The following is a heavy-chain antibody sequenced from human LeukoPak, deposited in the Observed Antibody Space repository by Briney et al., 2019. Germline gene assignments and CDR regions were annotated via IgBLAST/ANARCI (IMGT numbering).Heavy chain of an antibody. CDR2: IYTSGST. J-gene: IGHJ2*01. V-gene: IGHV4-61*02. CDR1: GGSISSGSYY. Sequence: PSQTLSLTYTVSGGSISSGSYYWSWNRQPAGKGLDWIGRIYTSGSTNYNPSLKSRVTISVDTSKNQFSLKLSSVTAADTAVYYCARDQGRIWGRGTLVTVSS. CDR3: ARDQGRI.